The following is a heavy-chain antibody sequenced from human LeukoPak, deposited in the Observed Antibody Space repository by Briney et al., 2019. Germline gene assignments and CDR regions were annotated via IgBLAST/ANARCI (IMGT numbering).Heavy chain of an antibody. V-gene: IGHV4-34*01. Sequence: SETLSLTCAVYSGSFSGYYWSWIRQPPGKGLEWLGEINHSGSTNYNPSLKSRVTISVDTSTNQFSLELTSVTVADTALYYCARVVSGLVVPPTRGDYFDSWGQGTVVTVSS. D-gene: IGHD2-2*01. J-gene: IGHJ4*02. CDR1: SGSFSGYY. CDR3: ARVVSGLVVPPTRGDYFDS. CDR2: INHSGST.